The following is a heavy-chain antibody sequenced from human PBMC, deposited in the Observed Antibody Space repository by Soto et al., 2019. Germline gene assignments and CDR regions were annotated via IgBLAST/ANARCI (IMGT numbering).Heavy chain of an antibody. CDR2: IYYSGST. CDR1: GGSMSSGEYY. D-gene: IGHD3-3*01. CDR3: AREKNYDFWTSTSQGYWFDP. Sequence: PSETLSLTCTVSGGSMSSGEYYWSWIRQPPGKALEWIGYIYYSGSTFSNPSLKSRVIMSVDTSKNQFSLKLNSVTAADTAVYYCAREKNYDFWTSTSQGYWFDPWGQGTPVTVSS. V-gene: IGHV4-30-4*01. J-gene: IGHJ5*02.